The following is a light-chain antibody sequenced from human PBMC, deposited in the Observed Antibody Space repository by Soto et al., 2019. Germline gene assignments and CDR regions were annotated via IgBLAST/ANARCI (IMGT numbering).Light chain of an antibody. V-gene: IGKV3-15*01. CDR2: GAS. CDR3: QQYNNWPPT. Sequence: EIVMTQSPATLSVSPGERATLSCRASQSVSSNLAWYQQKPGQAPRLFIYGASTRATGIPARFSGSGSGTDFTLTISSLQSEDFAVYYCQQYNNWPPTFGQGTKLEIK. CDR1: QSVSSN. J-gene: IGKJ2*01.